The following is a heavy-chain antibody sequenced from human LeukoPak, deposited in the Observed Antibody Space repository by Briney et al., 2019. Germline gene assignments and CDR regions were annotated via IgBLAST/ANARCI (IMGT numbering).Heavy chain of an antibody. CDR1: VDPLRSSH. CDR2: IYHSGSI. J-gene: IGHJ4*02. D-gene: IGHD5-12*01. CDR3: ARGGGYASPIGY. Sequence: PSETLSLTCTIPVDPLRSSHWTWIRQPPGKGLGWIGYIYHSGSINYNPSLQSRVTISVDTSTNQFSLKLSSVTAADTAVYYCARGGGYASPIGYWGQGALVTVSS. V-gene: IGHV4-59*01.